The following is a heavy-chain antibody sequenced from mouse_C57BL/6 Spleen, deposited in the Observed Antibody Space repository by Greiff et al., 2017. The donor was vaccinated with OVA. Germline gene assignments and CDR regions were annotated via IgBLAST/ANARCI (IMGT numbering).Heavy chain of an antibody. V-gene: IGHV1-74*01. CDR1: GYTFTSYW. Sequence: QVQLQQPGAELVKPGASVKVSCKASGYTFTSYWMHWVKQRPGQGLEWIGRIHPSDSATNYNQKFKGKATFTVDKSSSTAYMQLSSLTSEDSAVYYCAIDAQYYFDYWGQGTTLTVAS. CDR3: AIDAQYYFDY. J-gene: IGHJ2*01. CDR2: IHPSDSAT.